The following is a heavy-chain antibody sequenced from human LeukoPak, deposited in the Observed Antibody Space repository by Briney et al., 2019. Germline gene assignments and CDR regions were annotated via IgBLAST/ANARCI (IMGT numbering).Heavy chain of an antibody. CDR3: ARGGDY. Sequence: GGSLRLSCAASGFTFSSYWMHWVRHAPGKGLVWVSRVNSDGSGTTYADSVKGRFTISRDNAKNSLYLQMNSLRAEDTAVYYCARGGDYWGQGTLVTVSS. V-gene: IGHV3-74*03. J-gene: IGHJ4*02. D-gene: IGHD3-16*01. CDR1: GFTFSSYW. CDR2: VNSDGSGT.